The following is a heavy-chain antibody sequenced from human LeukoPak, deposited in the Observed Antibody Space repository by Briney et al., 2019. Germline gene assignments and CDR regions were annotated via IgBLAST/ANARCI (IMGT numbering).Heavy chain of an antibody. Sequence: PSETLSLTCTVSGGSISSGSYYWSWIRQPAGKGLEWIGRIYTSGSTNYNPSLKSRVTISVDTAKNQFSLKLSSVTAADTAVYYCARDPGGSLYCSGGSCYSSHYYYYMDVWGKGTTVTVSS. D-gene: IGHD2-15*01. CDR1: GGSISSGSYY. CDR2: IYTSGST. CDR3: ARDPGGSLYCSGGSCYSSHYYYYMDV. V-gene: IGHV4-61*02. J-gene: IGHJ6*03.